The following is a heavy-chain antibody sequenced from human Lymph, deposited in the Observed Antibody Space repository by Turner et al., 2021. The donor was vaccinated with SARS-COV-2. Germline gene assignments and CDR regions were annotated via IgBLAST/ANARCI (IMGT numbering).Heavy chain of an antibody. Sequence: EVQLVESGGGLVKPGGSLRLSCAASGFTFRSYSMHWVRQAPGKGLAWVSSISSSSTYIYYADSVKGRFTISRDNAKNSLYLQMNSLRAEDTAVYYCAGQAVAGTSLGYYYYGMDVWGQGTTVTVSS. J-gene: IGHJ6*02. CDR3: AGQAVAGTSLGYYYYGMDV. CDR2: ISSSSTYI. V-gene: IGHV3-21*01. D-gene: IGHD6-19*01. CDR1: GFTFRSYS.